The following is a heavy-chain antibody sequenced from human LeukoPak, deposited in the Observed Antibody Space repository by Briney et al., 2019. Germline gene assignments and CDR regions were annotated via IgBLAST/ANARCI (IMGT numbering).Heavy chain of an antibody. CDR3: ARVGYSSGWYRGVIQLFDY. D-gene: IGHD6-19*01. V-gene: IGHV1-2*06. CDR2: INPNSGGT. J-gene: IGHJ4*02. CDR1: GYTFTGYY. Sequence: GASVKVSCKASGYTFTGYYMHWVRQAPGQGLEWMGRINPNSGGTNYAQKFQGRVTMTRDTSFSTAYMELSRLRSDDTAVYYCARVGYSSGWYRGVIQLFDYWGQGTLVTVSS.